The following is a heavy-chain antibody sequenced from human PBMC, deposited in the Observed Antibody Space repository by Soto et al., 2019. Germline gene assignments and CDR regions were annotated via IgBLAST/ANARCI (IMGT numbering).Heavy chain of an antibody. CDR2: IMPIFGTP. CDR1: RGTFSNYA. J-gene: IGHJ3*02. V-gene: IGHV1-69*01. CDR3: ARVGQGGSYSEAPSDI. Sequence: QVQLVQSGAEVRKPGSSVKVSCKASRGTFSNYAINWVRQAPGQGLEWMGGIMPIFGTPNYAQKFQGRVTIIADESTSTAYMELSSLRSEDTAMYYCARVGQGGSYSEAPSDIWGQGTMVTVSS. D-gene: IGHD1-26*01.